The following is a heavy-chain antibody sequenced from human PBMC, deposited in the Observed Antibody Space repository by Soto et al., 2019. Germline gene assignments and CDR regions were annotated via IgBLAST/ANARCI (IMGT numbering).Heavy chain of an antibody. V-gene: IGHV1-3*05. Sequence: QVQLVQSGSEEKKLGASVKVSCKASGYTFTSYAMHWVRQAPAQRLEWMGWINAGNGNTKYSQKFQGRVTITRDTSASTAYMELSSLRSEDTAVYYCARVTGYYYVDYWGQGTLVTVSS. CDR2: INAGNGNT. J-gene: IGHJ4*02. CDR3: ARVTGYYYVDY. D-gene: IGHD3-9*01. CDR1: GYTFTSYA.